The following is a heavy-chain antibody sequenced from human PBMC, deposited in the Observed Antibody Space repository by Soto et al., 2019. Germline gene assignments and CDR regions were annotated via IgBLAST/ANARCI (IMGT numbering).Heavy chain of an antibody. D-gene: IGHD3-10*01. J-gene: IGHJ3*02. CDR2: IYYSGST. CDR1: VGSISSYY. V-gene: IGHV4-59*01. CDR3: ARQLRGHDAFDI. Sequence: SETLSLTCTVSVGSISSYYWSWIRQPPGKGLEWIGYIYYSGSTNYNPSLKSRVTISVDTSKNQFSLKLSSVTAADTAVYYCARQLRGHDAFDIWGQGTMVTVSS.